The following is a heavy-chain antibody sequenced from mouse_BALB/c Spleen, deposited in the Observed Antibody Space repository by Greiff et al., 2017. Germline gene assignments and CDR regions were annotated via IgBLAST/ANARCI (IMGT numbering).Heavy chain of an antibody. CDR1: GYSFTSYW. V-gene: IGHV1S127*01. Sequence: QVQLQQSGPQLVRPGASVKISCKASGYSFTSYWMHWVKQRPGQGLEWIGMIDPSDSETRLNQKFKDKATLTVDKSSSTAYMQLSSPTSEDSAVYYCARDRSYAMDYWGQGTSVTVSS. D-gene: IGHD2-14*01. J-gene: IGHJ4*01. CDR3: ARDRSYAMDY. CDR2: IDPSDSET.